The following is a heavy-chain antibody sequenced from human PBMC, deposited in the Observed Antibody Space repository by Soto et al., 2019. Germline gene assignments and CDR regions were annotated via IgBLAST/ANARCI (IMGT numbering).Heavy chain of an antibody. CDR1: GGNFSSYA. V-gene: IGHV1-69*01. J-gene: IGHJ6*02. CDR2: IIPIFGTA. Sequence: QVQLVQSGAEVKKPGSSVKVSCKASGGNFSSYAISWVRQAPGQGLDWMGGIIPIFGTANYAQKFQGRVTITADESTSTAYMELSSLRSEDTAVYYCASCSFILRRYYYGMDVWGQGTTVTVSS. D-gene: IGHD1-26*01. CDR3: ASCSFILRRYYYGMDV.